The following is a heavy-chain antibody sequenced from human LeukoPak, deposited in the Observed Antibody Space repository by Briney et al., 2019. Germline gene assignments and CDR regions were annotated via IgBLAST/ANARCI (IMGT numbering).Heavy chain of an antibody. D-gene: IGHD1-26*01. Sequence: GGSLRLSCVVSGITFSGYSMIWVRQAPGKGLEWLSSMTTSGNTIFYAESVKDRFTISRDNAKKSLYLQMNSLRDEDTAVYYCARVGGATAVTMYFEYWGQGTLVTVTS. J-gene: IGHJ4*02. CDR1: GITFSGYS. CDR3: ARVGGATAVTMYFEY. CDR2: MTTSGNTI. V-gene: IGHV3-48*02.